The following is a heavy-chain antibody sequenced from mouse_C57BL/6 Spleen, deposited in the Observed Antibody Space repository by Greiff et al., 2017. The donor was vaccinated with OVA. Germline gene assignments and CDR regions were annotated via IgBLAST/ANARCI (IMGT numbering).Heavy chain of an antibody. CDR3: AREGGDGSIAWFAY. CDR2: INPNNGGT. CDR1: GYTFTDYY. D-gene: IGHD2-3*01. J-gene: IGHJ3*01. Sequence: VQLQQSGPELVKPGASVKISCKASGYTFTDYYMNWVKQSHGKSLEWIGDINPNNGGTSYNQKFKGKATLTVDKSSSTAYMELRSLTSEDSAVYYCAREGGDGSIAWFAYWGQGTLVTVSA. V-gene: IGHV1-26*01.